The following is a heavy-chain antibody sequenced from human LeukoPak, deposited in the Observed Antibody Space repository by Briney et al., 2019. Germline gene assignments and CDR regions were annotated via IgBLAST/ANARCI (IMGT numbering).Heavy chain of an antibody. Sequence: GGSLRLSCAASGFTFSSYSMNWVRQAPGKGLEWVSTISGSGDNTYYADSVRGRFTISRDNSKNTLYLQMNSLRAEDTAVYYCARVTYGAGTYGAFDYWGQGTLVTVSS. CDR2: ISGSGDNT. CDR1: GFTFSSYS. D-gene: IGHD3-10*01. J-gene: IGHJ4*02. CDR3: ARVTYGAGTYGAFDY. V-gene: IGHV3-23*01.